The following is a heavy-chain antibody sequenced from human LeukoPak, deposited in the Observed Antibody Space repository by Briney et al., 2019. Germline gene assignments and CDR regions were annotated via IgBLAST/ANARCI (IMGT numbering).Heavy chain of an antibody. Sequence: GGSLRLSCAASGFTFSSYEMNWVRQAPGKGLEWVSYISSSGSTIYYADSVKGRFTISRDNAKNLLYLQMNSLRAEDTAVYYCAELGITMVGGVWGKGTTVTISS. D-gene: IGHD3-10*02. CDR1: GFTFSSYE. V-gene: IGHV3-48*03. CDR2: ISSSGSTI. CDR3: AELGITMVGGV. J-gene: IGHJ6*04.